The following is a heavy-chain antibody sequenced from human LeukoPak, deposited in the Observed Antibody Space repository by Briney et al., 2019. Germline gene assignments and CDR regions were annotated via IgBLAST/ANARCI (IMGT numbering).Heavy chain of an antibody. CDR3: ARDHLKPGAPDHYYGMDV. J-gene: IGHJ6*02. V-gene: IGHV1-18*01. CDR1: GYTFTSYG. Sequence: ASVTVSCKASGYTFTSYGISWVRQAPGQGLEWMGWISAYDGNTNYAQKLQGRVTMTTDTSTSTAYMELRSLRSDDTAVYYCARDHLKPGAPDHYYGMDVWGQGTTVTVSS. D-gene: IGHD4/OR15-4a*01. CDR2: ISAYDGNT.